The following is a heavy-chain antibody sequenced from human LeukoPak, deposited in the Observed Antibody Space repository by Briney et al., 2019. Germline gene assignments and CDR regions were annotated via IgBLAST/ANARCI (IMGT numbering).Heavy chain of an antibody. CDR2: ISSSSSHI. Sequence: GGSLRLSCAASGFTFITYTMNWVRQAPGKWLEWVSSISSSSSHIYYADSVKGRFTISRDNSKNTLYLQMNSLRAEDTAVYYWAKVSLWLEAFDIWGQGTMVTVFS. CDR1: GFTFITYT. V-gene: IGHV3-21*04. J-gene: IGHJ3*02. CDR3: AKVSLWLEAFDI. D-gene: IGHD3-10*01.